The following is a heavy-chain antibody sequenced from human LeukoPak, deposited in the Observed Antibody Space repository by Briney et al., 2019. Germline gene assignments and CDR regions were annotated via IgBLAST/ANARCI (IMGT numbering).Heavy chain of an antibody. Sequence: PSVTLSLTCTVSGGSISTYYWSWVRQPPGKGLEWIGYIYYSGSTTYNPSLKSRVTISVDTSDNQFSLKLRSVTAADTAVYYCARGDPYYYNSSGFDYWGQGTLVTVSS. CDR3: ARGDPYYYNSSGFDY. J-gene: IGHJ4*02. V-gene: IGHV4-59*08. CDR2: IYYSGST. CDR1: GGSISTYY. D-gene: IGHD3-22*01.